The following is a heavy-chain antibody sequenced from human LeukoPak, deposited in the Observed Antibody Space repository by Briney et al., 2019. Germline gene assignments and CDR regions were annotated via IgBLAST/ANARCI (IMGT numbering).Heavy chain of an antibody. J-gene: IGHJ6*02. D-gene: IGHD3/OR15-3a*01. CDR2: ISYDGSNK. V-gene: IGHV3-30*18. Sequence: PGGSLRLSCAASGFTFSSYGMHWVRQAPGKGLEWVAVISYDGSNKYYADSVKGRFTISRDNSKNTLYLQMNSLRAEDTAVYYCAKVPFGRYSGMDVWGQGTTVTVSS. CDR3: AKVPFGRYSGMDV. CDR1: GFTFSSYG.